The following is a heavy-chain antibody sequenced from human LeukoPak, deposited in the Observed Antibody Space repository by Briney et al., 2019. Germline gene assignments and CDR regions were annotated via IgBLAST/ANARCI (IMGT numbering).Heavy chain of an antibody. D-gene: IGHD1-26*01. J-gene: IGHJ4*02. Sequence: PGWSLRLSCEASGFTFSTYWMTWVRQAPGKGLDWVAKIKPDGSEKFYGDSVKGRFMISRDNTKNSLYLQMNSLRADDTAVYYCVRGSPVWENWGQGTLVTVSS. CDR1: GFTFSTYW. CDR3: VRGSPVWEN. CDR2: IKPDGSEK. V-gene: IGHV3-7*01.